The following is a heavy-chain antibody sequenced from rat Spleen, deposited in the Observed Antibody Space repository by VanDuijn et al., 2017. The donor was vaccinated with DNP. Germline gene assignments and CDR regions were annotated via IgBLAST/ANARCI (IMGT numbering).Heavy chain of an antibody. D-gene: IGHD1-4*01. CDR3: SRASGSPFAY. CDR2: IQSGGST. Sequence: QVQVKESGPGLVQPSQTLSLTCTVSGFSLTDYSVHWVRQPPGKGLEWMGRIQSGGSTDYNSALKSRLSISRDTSKSQVFLKMNSLQTEDTAIYFCSRASGSPFAYWGQGTLVTVSS. CDR1: GFSLTDYS. J-gene: IGHJ3*01. V-gene: IGHV2-19*01.